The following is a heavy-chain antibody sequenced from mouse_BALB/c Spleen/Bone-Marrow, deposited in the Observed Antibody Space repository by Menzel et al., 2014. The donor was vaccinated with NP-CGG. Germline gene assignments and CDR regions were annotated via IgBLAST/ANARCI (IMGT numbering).Heavy chain of an antibody. J-gene: IGHJ2*01. V-gene: IGHV1-9*01. CDR1: GYTFSSYW. CDR3: ARRVITANY. CDR2: ILSGSGST. D-gene: IGHD1-2*01. Sequence: QVQLQQSGAELMKPGASVKISCKATGYTFSSYWIEWVKQRPGHGLEWIGEILSGSGSTNYNEKFKGKATFTADTSSNTAYMQLSSLTSEDSAVYYCARRVITANYWGQGTTLTVSS.